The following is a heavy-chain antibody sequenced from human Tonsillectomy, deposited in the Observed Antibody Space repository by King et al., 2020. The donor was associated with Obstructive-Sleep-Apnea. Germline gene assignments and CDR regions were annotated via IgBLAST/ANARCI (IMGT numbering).Heavy chain of an antibody. V-gene: IGHV3-49*02. Sequence: DYAASVKGRFTVSRDDSQSIAYLQMNSLKTEDTAVYYCTRYEWESIGWFDPWGQGTLVTVSS. J-gene: IGHJ5*02. D-gene: IGHD1-26*01. CDR3: TRYEWESIGWFDP.